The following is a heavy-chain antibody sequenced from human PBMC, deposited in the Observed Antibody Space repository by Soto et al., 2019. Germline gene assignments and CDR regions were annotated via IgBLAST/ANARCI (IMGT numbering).Heavy chain of an antibody. CDR1: GGSLSTYH. D-gene: IGHD2-2*01. CDR2: IYYSGST. J-gene: IGHJ3*02. Sequence: SENLSLTCTGSGGSLSTYHWRLIRQPPGKGLEWIGYIYYSGSTNYNPSLKSRVTISVDTSKNQFSLKLSSVTAADTAVYYCAREIGYCSSTRCSGAFDIWGQGTMVTVSS. CDR3: AREIGYCSSTRCSGAFDI. V-gene: IGHV4-59*12.